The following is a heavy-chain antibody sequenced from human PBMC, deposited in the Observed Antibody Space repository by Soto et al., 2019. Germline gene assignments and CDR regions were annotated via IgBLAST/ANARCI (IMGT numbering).Heavy chain of an antibody. CDR1: GFTVSSNY. J-gene: IGHJ4*02. V-gene: IGHV3-53*01. D-gene: IGHD5-18*01. CDR2: IYSGGST. Sequence: GGSLRLSCAASGFTVSSNYMSWVRQAPGKGLEWVSVIYSGGSTYYADSVKGRFTISRDNSKNTLYLQMNSLRAEDTAVYYCARESFFSDGYPAGFDYWGQGTLVTVSS. CDR3: ARESFFSDGYPAGFDY.